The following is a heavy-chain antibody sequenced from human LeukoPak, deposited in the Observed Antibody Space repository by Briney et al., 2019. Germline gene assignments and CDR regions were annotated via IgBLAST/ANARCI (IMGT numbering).Heavy chain of an antibody. CDR1: GGSISSGSYY. V-gene: IGHV4-61*02. D-gene: IGHD5-18*01. CDR2: IYTSGST. Sequence: PSETLSLTCTVSGGSISSGSYYWSWIRQPAGKGLEWIGRIYTSGSTNYNPSLKSRVTISVDKSKNQFSLKLSSVTAADTAVYYCARGRGQLLYYFDYWGQGTLVTVSS. CDR3: ARGRGQLLYYFDY. J-gene: IGHJ4*02.